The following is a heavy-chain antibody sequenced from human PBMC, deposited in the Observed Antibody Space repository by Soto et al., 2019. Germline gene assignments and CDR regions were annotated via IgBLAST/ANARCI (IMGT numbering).Heavy chain of an antibody. CDR2: IYNSGST. CDR3: ARGPPPTGPNYYYYYGMDV. V-gene: IGHV4-61*08. Sequence: PSETLSLTCTVSGGSVSSGDYYWSWIRQPPGKGLEWIGLIYNSGSTNYNPSLKSRVTISLDTSKTQFSLKLTSVTAADTAVYYCARGPPPTGPNYYYYYGMDVWGQGTTVTVSS. J-gene: IGHJ6*02. D-gene: IGHD3-10*01. CDR1: GGSVSSGDYY.